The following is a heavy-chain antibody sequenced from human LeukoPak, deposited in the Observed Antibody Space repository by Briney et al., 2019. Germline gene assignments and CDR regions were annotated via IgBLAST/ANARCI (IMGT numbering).Heavy chain of an antibody. Sequence: SETLSLTCTVSGGSISSYYWNWIRQSPDKGLEWIGYIYNTGSTNYNPSLKSRVTISVDTSKNQFSLKLSSVTAADTAVYYCARARLGWSGTFDIWGQGTMVVVSS. CDR3: ARARLGWSGTFDI. D-gene: IGHD2-15*01. V-gene: IGHV4-59*01. J-gene: IGHJ3*02. CDR1: GGSISSYY. CDR2: IYNTGST.